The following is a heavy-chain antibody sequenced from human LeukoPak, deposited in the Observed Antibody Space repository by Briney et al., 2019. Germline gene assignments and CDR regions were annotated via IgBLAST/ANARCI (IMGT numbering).Heavy chain of an antibody. CDR3: ARGGYSGYDYEYYFDY. Sequence: SVTVSCKASGGTFSSYAISWVRQAPGQGLEWMGGIIPIFGTANYAQKFQGRVTITADESTSTAYMELSSLRSEDTAVYYCARGGYSGYDYEYYFDYWGQGTLVTVSS. D-gene: IGHD5-12*01. J-gene: IGHJ4*02. CDR1: GGTFSSYA. CDR2: IIPIFGTA. V-gene: IGHV1-69*13.